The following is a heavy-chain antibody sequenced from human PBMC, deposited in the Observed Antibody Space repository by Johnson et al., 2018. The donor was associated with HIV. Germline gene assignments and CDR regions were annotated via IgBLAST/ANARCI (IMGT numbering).Heavy chain of an antibody. CDR1: GFTFDDYG. V-gene: IGHV3-20*04. D-gene: IGHD6-6*01. CDR3: ARARGEGAARTDAFDI. Sequence: VQLVESGGGVVRPGGSLRLSCAASGFTFDDYGMSWVRQAPGKGLEWVSGINWNGGSTGYAASVKGRFTISRDNAKNSLYLQMNSLRAEDTALYYCARARGEGAARTDAFDIWGQGTMVTVSS. J-gene: IGHJ3*02. CDR2: INWNGGST.